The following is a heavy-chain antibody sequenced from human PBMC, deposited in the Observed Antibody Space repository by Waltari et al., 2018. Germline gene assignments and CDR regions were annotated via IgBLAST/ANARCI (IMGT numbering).Heavy chain of an antibody. CDR1: GFTFSRFG. Sequence: QVQLVESGGGVVQPGRSLRLSCAASGFTFSRFGMHWVRQAPGKGLCVVDVIWHDGSNEYYVDAVKGRFTISRDNSKNTLYLQMNSLRAEDSAVYYCASQSITLFDYWGQGTLVTVSS. V-gene: IGHV3-33*01. CDR3: ASQSITLFDY. CDR2: IWHDGSNE. D-gene: IGHD5-12*01. J-gene: IGHJ4*02.